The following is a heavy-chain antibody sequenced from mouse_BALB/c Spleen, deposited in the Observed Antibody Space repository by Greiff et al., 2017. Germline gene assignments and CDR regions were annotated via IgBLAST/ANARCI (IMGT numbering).Heavy chain of an antibody. J-gene: IGHJ4*01. CDR1: GYSFTGYF. Sequence: EVKLQESGPELVKPGASVKISCKASGYSFTGYFMNWVMQSHGKSLEWIGRINPYNGDTFYNQKFKGKATLTVDKSSSTAHMELRSLASEDSAVYYCARDGNWDYYAMDYWGQGTSVTVSS. D-gene: IGHD2-1*01. V-gene: IGHV1-20*02. CDR2: INPYNGDT. CDR3: ARDGNWDYYAMDY.